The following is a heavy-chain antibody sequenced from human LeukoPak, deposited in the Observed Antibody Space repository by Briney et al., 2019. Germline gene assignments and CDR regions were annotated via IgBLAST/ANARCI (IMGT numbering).Heavy chain of an antibody. Sequence: ASVKVSCKASGYTFTGYYMHWVRQATGQGLEWMGWMNPNSGNTGYAQKFQGRVTMTRYTSISTAYMELSSLRSEDTAVYYCARVIGGIAARPVPNWFDPWGQGTLVTVSS. V-gene: IGHV1-8*02. D-gene: IGHD6-6*01. J-gene: IGHJ5*02. CDR3: ARVIGGIAARPVPNWFDP. CDR1: GYTFTGYY. CDR2: MNPNSGNT.